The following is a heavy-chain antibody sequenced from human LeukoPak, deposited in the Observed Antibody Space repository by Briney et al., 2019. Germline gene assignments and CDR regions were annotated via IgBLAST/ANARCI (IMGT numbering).Heavy chain of an antibody. Sequence: PSETLSLTCAVSGGSISSYYWNWIRQSPGKGLEWIGYIIYSGTTNYNPSLKSRVTISVDTSKNQLSLKLNSVTAADTAVYYCARDSGGPYDSSGFDYWGQGTLVTVSS. CDR2: IIYSGTT. V-gene: IGHV4-59*01. CDR3: ARDSGGPYDSSGFDY. D-gene: IGHD3-22*01. J-gene: IGHJ4*02. CDR1: GGSISSYY.